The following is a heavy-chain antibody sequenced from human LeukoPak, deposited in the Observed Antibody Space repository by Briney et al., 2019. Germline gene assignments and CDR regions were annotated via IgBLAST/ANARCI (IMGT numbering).Heavy chain of an antibody. CDR3: ARLAVDIVAEDYYYMDV. Sequence: GASVKVSCKASGGTFSSYAISWVRQAPGQGLEWMGGIIPIFGTANYAQKFQGRVTITTDESTSTAYMELSSLRSEDTAVYYCARLAVDIVAEDYYYMDVWGKGTTVTVSS. J-gene: IGHJ6*03. D-gene: IGHD5-12*01. V-gene: IGHV1-69*05. CDR1: GGTFSSYA. CDR2: IIPIFGTA.